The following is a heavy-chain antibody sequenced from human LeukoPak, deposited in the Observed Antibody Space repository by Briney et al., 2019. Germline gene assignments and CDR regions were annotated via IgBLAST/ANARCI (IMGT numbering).Heavy chain of an antibody. V-gene: IGHV4-34*01. CDR1: GGSFSGYY. D-gene: IGHD3-16*01. CDR3: ARGPWGRLRSLDY. Sequence: PSETLSLTCAVYGGSFSGYYWSCIRHPPGKGLEWIGEINHSGSTNYNPSLKSRVTISVDTSKNQFSLKLSSVTAADTAVYYCARGPWGRLRSLDYWGQGTLVTVSS. J-gene: IGHJ4*02. CDR2: INHSGST.